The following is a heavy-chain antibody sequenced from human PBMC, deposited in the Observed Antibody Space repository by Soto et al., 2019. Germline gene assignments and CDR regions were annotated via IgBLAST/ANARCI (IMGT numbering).Heavy chain of an antibody. Sequence: QLQLQESGPGLVKPSETLSLTCTVSGGSISSSSYYWGWIRQPPGKGLEWIGSIYYSGNTYYTPSPKGRVTIAVDPSKNQFSLKLSSVTAADPAVYYCAREGGRYCTGGSCQVDYWGQGTLVTVSS. CDR3: AREGGRYCTGGSCQVDY. D-gene: IGHD2-15*01. V-gene: IGHV4-39*02. CDR2: IYYSGNT. J-gene: IGHJ4*02. CDR1: GGSISSSSYY.